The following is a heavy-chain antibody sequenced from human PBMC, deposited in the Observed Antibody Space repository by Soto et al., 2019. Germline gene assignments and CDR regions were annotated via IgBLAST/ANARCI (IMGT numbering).Heavy chain of an antibody. Sequence: QVQLQESGPGLVKPSQTLSLTCTVSGGSISSGGYYWSWIRQHPGKGLAGIGYIYYSGSTYYNTSLKIRVTISVDTSKNQFSLMLSSVTAADTAVYYCARVPPGGYCSGGSCLGVFDYWGQGNLVTGS. J-gene: IGHJ4*02. CDR3: ARVPPGGYCSGGSCLGVFDY. V-gene: IGHV4-31*03. CDR2: IYYSGST. D-gene: IGHD2-15*01. CDR1: GGSISSGGYY.